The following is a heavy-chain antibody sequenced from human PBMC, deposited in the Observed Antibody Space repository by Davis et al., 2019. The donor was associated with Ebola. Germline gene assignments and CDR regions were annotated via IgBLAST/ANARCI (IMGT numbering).Heavy chain of an antibody. CDR2: ISSSGSTI. D-gene: IGHD2-2*02. V-gene: IGHV3-11*04. CDR3: ASRIVVVPAAIWADYYYGMDV. J-gene: IGHJ6*02. Sequence: PGGSLRLSCAASGFTFSDYYMSWIRQAPGKGLEWVSYISSSGSTIYYADSVKGRFTISRDNAKNSLYLQMSGLRAEDTAVYYCASRIVVVPAAIWADYYYGMDVWGQGTTVTVSS. CDR1: GFTFSDYY.